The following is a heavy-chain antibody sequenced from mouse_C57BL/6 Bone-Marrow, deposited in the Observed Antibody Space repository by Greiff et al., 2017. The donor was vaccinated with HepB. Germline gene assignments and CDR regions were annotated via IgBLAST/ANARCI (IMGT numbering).Heavy chain of an antibody. D-gene: IGHD4-1*01. CDR2: INPNNGGT. Sequence: EVKLQQSGPELVKPGASVKISCKASGYTFTDYYMNWVKQSHGKSLEWIGDINPNNGGTSYNQKFKGKATLTVDKSSSTAYMELRSLTSEDSAVYYCARSLTEGFAYWGQGTLVTVSA. V-gene: IGHV1-26*01. CDR3: ARSLTEGFAY. J-gene: IGHJ3*01. CDR1: GYTFTDYY.